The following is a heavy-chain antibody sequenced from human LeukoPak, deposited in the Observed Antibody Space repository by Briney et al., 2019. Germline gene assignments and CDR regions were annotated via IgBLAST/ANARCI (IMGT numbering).Heavy chain of an antibody. CDR2: INHSGST. Sequence: SETLSLTCAVYGGSFSGYYWSWIRQPPGQGLEWIGEINHSGSTNYNPSLKSRVTISVDTSKNQFSLKLSPVTAADTAVYYCARPIAAATGHHPFDYWGQGTLVTVSS. V-gene: IGHV4-34*01. D-gene: IGHD6-25*01. J-gene: IGHJ4*02. CDR1: GGSFSGYY. CDR3: ARPIAAATGHHPFDY.